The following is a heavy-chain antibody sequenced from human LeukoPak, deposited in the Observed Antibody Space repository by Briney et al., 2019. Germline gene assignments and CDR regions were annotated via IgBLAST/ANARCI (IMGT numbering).Heavy chain of an antibody. D-gene: IGHD4-17*01. CDR2: INPNSGGT. J-gene: IGHJ6*02. V-gene: IGHV1-2*02. CDR1: GYTFTGYY. CDR3: ARHIRTVTTQYYGMDV. Sequence: ASVKVSCKASGYTFTGYYMHWVRQAPGQGLEWMGWINPNSGGTNYAQKFQGRVTMTRGTSISTAYMELSRLRSDDTAVYYCARHIRTVTTQYYGMDVWGQGTTVTVSS.